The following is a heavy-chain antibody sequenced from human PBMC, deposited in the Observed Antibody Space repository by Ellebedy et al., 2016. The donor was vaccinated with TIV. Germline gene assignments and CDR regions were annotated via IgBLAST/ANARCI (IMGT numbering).Heavy chain of an antibody. CDR2: ISAYNGNA. CDR3: ARVLGLWIAEYNWFDP. D-gene: IGHD3-10*01. J-gene: IGHJ5*02. V-gene: IGHV1-18*04. Sequence: ASVKVSCKASGYTFTSYGISWVRQAPGQGLEWMGWISAYNGNANYAQKLQGRVTMTTDTSTSTAYMELRSLRSDDTAVYYCARVLGLWIAEYNWFDPWGQGTLVTVSS. CDR1: GYTFTSYG.